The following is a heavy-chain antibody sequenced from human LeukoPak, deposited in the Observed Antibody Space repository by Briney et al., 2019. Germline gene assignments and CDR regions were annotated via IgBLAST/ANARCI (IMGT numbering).Heavy chain of an antibody. CDR2: IYYSGST. CDR1: GDSISSSF. Sequence: SETLSLTCTVSGDSISSSFWNWIRQPPGQRLEWIGNIYYSGSTNYNPALKSRVTFSVDTTKNQVSLKLSSATAADTAVYYCARPYSSGWYNSGLFDYWGQGTLVTVSS. CDR3: ARPYSSGWYNSGLFDY. J-gene: IGHJ4*02. V-gene: IGHV4-59*01. D-gene: IGHD6-19*01.